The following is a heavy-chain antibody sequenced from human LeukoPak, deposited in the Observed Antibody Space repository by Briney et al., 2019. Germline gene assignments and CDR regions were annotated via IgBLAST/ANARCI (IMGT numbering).Heavy chain of an antibody. V-gene: IGHV3-30*02. CDR3: AKDLKIRSHDYYDSSGWDY. D-gene: IGHD3-22*01. J-gene: IGHJ4*02. CDR1: GFTFSSYG. Sequence: GGSLRLSCAASGFTFSSYGMHWVRQAPGKGLEWVAFIRYDGSNKYYADSVKGRFTISRDNSKNTLYLQMNSLRAEDTAVYYCAKDLKIRSHDYYDSSGWDYWGQGTLVTVSS. CDR2: IRYDGSNK.